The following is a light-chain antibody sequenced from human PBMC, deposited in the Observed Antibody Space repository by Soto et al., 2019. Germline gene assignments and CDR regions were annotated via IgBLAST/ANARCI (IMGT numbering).Light chain of an antibody. V-gene: IGKV1-39*01. CDR2: AAS. Sequence: DFQMTQSPSSLSASVGDRVTITCRASQSISNYLNWYQQKPGKAPQLLIYAASSLQSGVPSRFSGSGSETDFTLTISSLQPEDFATYFCQQSYSTPYTFGQVTKLEIK. CDR1: QSISNY. CDR3: QQSYSTPYT. J-gene: IGKJ2*01.